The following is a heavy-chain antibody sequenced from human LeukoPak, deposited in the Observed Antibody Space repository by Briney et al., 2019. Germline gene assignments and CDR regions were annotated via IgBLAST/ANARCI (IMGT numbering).Heavy chain of an antibody. J-gene: IGHJ6*03. CDR2: INSDGSST. CDR3: ASVPPTGYYYMDV. CDR1: GFTFSSYW. D-gene: IGHD2-2*01. Sequence: GGSLRLSCAASGFTFSSYWMHWVRQAPGKGLVWVSRINSDGSSTSYADSVKGRFTISKDNAKNSLYLQMNSLRAEDTAIYFCASVPPTGYYYMDVWGKGTTVTVS. V-gene: IGHV3-74*01.